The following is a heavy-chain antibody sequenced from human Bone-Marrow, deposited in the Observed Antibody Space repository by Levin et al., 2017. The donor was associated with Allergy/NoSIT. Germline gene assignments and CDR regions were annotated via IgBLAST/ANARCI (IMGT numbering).Heavy chain of an antibody. CDR2: ISYDGSKK. J-gene: IGHJ6*02. CDR3: AKDLQWEPDLFYYGMDV. Sequence: GGSLRLSCVASGFDFSRFGMYWVRQTPGKGLEWVALISYDGSKKYYPDSVRGRFTISRDNSKNMVYLQMNSLRSEDTAVYYCAKDLQWEPDLFYYGMDVWGQGTTVTVS. CDR1: GFDFSRFG. D-gene: IGHD1-26*01. V-gene: IGHV3-30*18.